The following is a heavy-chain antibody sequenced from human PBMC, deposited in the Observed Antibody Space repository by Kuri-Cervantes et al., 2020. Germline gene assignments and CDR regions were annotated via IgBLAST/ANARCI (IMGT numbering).Heavy chain of an antibody. V-gene: IGHV3-23*01. D-gene: IGHD6-13*01. Sequence: GGSLRLSCAASGFTFSNYAMSWVRQAPGKGLEWVSAISGSGVSTYYADSVKGRFTISRDNSKHTLYLQMNSLTAEDTALYYCAKDLHGSSGGWDAFDIWGQGTMVTVSS. J-gene: IGHJ3*02. CDR3: AKDLHGSSGGWDAFDI. CDR1: GFTFSNYA. CDR2: ISGSGVST.